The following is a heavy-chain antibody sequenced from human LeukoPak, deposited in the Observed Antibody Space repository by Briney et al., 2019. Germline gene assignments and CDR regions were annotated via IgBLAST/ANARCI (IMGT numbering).Heavy chain of an antibody. CDR1: GGPISSGDYF. Sequence: PSETLSLTCNVSGGPISSGDYFWSWVRQPPGKGLEWVGYTYHTGSTYYNPSLKSRIVLTVDTSKNQFSLKLTSVTVADTAMYFCARLGDLGMDVWGQGTTVTVSS. CDR3: ARLGDLGMDV. CDR2: TYHTGST. J-gene: IGHJ6*02. D-gene: IGHD3-10*01. V-gene: IGHV4-30-4*01.